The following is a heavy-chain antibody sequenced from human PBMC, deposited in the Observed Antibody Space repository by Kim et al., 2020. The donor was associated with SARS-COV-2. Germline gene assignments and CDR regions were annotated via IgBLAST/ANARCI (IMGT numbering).Heavy chain of an antibody. CDR1: GFTFSSYG. CDR2: ISYDGSNK. Sequence: GGSLRLSCAASGFTFSSYGMHWVRQAPGKGLEWVAVISYDGSNKYYADSVKGRFTISRDNSKNTLYLQMNSLRAEDTAVYYCAKIDRAAAGHFDYWGQGTLVTVSS. J-gene: IGHJ4*02. CDR3: AKIDRAAAGHFDY. V-gene: IGHV3-30*18. D-gene: IGHD6-13*01.